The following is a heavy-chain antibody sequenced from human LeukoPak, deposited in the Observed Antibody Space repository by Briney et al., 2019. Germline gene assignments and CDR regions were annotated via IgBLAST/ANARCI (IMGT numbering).Heavy chain of an antibody. J-gene: IGHJ4*02. V-gene: IGHV1-69*05. CDR2: IIPIFGTA. Sequence: ASVKVSCKASGGTFSNYAISWVRQAPGQGLEWMGGIIPIFGTADYPQKFQGRVTITTDESTSTTYMELSSLRSEDAAVYYCARISSYDSSAYPPGNWGQGTLATVSS. CDR1: GGTFSNYA. D-gene: IGHD3-22*01. CDR3: ARISSYDSSAYPPGN.